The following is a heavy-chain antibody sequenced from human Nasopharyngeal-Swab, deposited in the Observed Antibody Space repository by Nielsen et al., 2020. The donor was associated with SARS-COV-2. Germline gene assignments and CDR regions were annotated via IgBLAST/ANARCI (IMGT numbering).Heavy chain of an antibody. J-gene: IGHJ4*02. Sequence: SETLSLTCTVSGGSISSSSYYWGWIRQPPGKGLEWIGSIYYSGSTYYNPSLKRRVTISVDTSKNQFSLKLSSVTAADTAVYYCARRDGSWSGYYTDYWGQGTLVTVSS. V-gene: IGHV4-39*01. CDR1: GGSISSSSYY. CDR3: ARRDGSWSGYYTDY. D-gene: IGHD3-3*01. CDR2: IYYSGST.